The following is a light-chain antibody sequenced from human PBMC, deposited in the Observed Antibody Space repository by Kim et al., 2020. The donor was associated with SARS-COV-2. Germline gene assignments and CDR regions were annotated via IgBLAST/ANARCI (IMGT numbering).Light chain of an antibody. CDR3: QQYYSWPPGK. CDR2: GAS. J-gene: IGKJ1*01. V-gene: IGKV3-15*01. CDR1: RSVGSN. Sequence: SPGERATLYCRASRSVGSNLAWYQQKPGQTTSLLIYGASTRATGIPARFSGSGSGTEFILTISSLQSEDSAVYYCQQYYSWPPGKFGQGTKVDIK.